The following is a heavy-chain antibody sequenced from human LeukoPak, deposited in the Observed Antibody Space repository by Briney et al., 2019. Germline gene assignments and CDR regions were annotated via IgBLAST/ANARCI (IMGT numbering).Heavy chain of an antibody. D-gene: IGHD1-26*01. V-gene: IGHV1-69*08. CDR1: GGTFRSHI. Sequence: SVKVSCKTSGGTFRSHIFSWVRQAPGQGLEWMGRITPIINSAKYAQKFRDRLTITADTTTVTVYVELSSLTSEDTALYYCTRVNLRGSQYNWFDPWGQGTLVTVSS. CDR2: ITPIINSA. CDR3: TRVNLRGSQYNWFDP. J-gene: IGHJ5*02.